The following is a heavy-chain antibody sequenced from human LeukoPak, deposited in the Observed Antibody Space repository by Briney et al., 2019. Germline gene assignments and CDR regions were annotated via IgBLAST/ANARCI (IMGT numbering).Heavy chain of an antibody. V-gene: IGHV4-39*01. Sequence: KPSETLSLTCTVSGGSISSTSYYWGWIRQPPGKGLEWFGSIYYSGSTYYNPSLKSRVTISVDTSKNEFSLKLSSVTAADTAVYYCATIDYYDSSGYKYSFDYWGQGTLVTVSS. CDR3: ATIDYYDSSGYKYSFDY. CDR1: GGSISSTSYY. J-gene: IGHJ4*02. D-gene: IGHD3-22*01. CDR2: IYYSGST.